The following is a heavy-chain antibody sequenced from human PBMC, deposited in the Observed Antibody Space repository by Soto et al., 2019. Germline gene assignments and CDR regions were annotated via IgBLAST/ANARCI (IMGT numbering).Heavy chain of an antibody. V-gene: IGHV4-59*01. CDR3: ARERPSNAFDI. CDR1: GGSISSYY. CDR2: IYYSGST. J-gene: IGHJ3*02. Sequence: SETLSLTCTVSGGSISSYYWSWIRQPPGKGLEWIGYIYYSGSTNYNPSLKSRVTISVDTSKNQFSLKLSSVTAADTAVYYCARERPSNAFDIWGQGTMVTVSS.